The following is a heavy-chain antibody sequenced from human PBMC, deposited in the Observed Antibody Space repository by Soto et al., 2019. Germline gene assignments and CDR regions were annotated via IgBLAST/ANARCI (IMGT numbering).Heavy chain of an antibody. CDR1: GFSLSTTGVG. J-gene: IGHJ5*02. CDR3: PQSLRDYGLGRERANYFDP. CDR2: IYWDGDE. D-gene: IGHD3-10*01. Sequence: QITLKESGPSLVRPTQTLTLTCTFPGFSLSTTGVGWGWIRPPPGKALERLALIYWDGDERYSTCLKSRLTITNETSENEVILTMTNMAPVATATYFCPQSLRDYGLGRERANYFDPWGHGTLVTLP. V-gene: IGHV2-5*02.